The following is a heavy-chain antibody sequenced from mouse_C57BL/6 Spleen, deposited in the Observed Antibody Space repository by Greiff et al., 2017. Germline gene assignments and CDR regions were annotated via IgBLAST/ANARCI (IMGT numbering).Heavy chain of an antibody. CDR2: IDPSDSYP. CDR1: GYTFTSYW. D-gene: IGHD1-1*01. Sequence: QVQLQQPGAELVLPGASVKLSCKASGYTFTSYWMHWVKQRPGQGLEWIGEIDPSDSYPNYNQKFKGKSTLTVDKSSSTAYMQLSSLTSEDSAVYYCARQRYGTSYAMDYWGQGTSVTVSS. CDR3: ARQRYGTSYAMDY. V-gene: IGHV1-69*01. J-gene: IGHJ4*01.